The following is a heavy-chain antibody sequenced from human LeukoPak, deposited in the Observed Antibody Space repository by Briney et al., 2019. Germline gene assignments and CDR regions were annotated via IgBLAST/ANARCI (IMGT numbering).Heavy chain of an antibody. J-gene: IGHJ3*02. V-gene: IGHV3-7*03. Sequence: GGSLRLSCAASGFTFSSYWMSWVRQAPGKGLEWVANIKQDGSEKYYVDSVKGRFTISRDDAKNSLYLQMNSLRAEDTALYHCARDWRPLGIAAAGEDAFDIWGQGTMVTVSS. CDR1: GFTFSSYW. CDR2: IKQDGSEK. CDR3: ARDWRPLGIAAAGEDAFDI. D-gene: IGHD6-13*01.